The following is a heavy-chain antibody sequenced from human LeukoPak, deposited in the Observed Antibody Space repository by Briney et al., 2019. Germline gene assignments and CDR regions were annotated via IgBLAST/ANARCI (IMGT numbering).Heavy chain of an antibody. D-gene: IGHD2-15*01. CDR1: GFTFSSYE. V-gene: IGHV3-23*01. J-gene: IGHJ3*02. Sequence: GGSPRLSCAASGFTFSSYEMNWVRQAPGEGLEWVSNISGSGGTTNYADSVKGRFTISRDNSKNTLYLQMNSLRAEDTAVYYCAKGYCSGGSCRSPFVASDIWGQGTMITVSS. CDR2: ISGSGGTT. CDR3: AKGYCSGGSCRSPFVASDI.